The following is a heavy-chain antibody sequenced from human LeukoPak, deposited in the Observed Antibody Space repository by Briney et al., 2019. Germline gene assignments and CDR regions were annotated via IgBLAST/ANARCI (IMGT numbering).Heavy chain of an antibody. D-gene: IGHD3-22*01. CDR2: IYPGDSDT. CDR1: GYSFTSYW. J-gene: IGHJ3*02. CDR3: ARHTFYYDSSGADAFDI. Sequence: GESLKISCKGSGYSFTSYWIGWVRQMPGKGLEWMGIIYPGDSDTRYGPSFQGQVTISADKSISTAYLQWSSLKASDTAMYYCARHTFYYDSSGADAFDIWGQGTMVTVSS. V-gene: IGHV5-51*01.